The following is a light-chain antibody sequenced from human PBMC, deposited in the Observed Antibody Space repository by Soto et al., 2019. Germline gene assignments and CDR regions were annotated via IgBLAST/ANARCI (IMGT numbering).Light chain of an antibody. V-gene: IGLV2-8*01. J-gene: IGLJ2*01. Sequence: QSALTQPPSASGSPGQSVTVSCTGTSRDVGGYNFVSWYQQHPGKVPKLMLYEVSKRPSGVPDRFSGSKSGNTASLTVSGLQAEDEADYYCSSYSNINTLLFGGGTKVTVL. CDR1: SRDVGGYNF. CDR2: EVS. CDR3: SSYSNINTLL.